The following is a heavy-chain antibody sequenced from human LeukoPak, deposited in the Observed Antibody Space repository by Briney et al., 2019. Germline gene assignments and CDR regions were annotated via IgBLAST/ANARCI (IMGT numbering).Heavy chain of an antibody. D-gene: IGHD5-12*01. J-gene: IGHJ4*02. CDR2: IYSGGST. Sequence: PGGSLRLSCAASGFTFSSYSMNWVRQAPGKGLEWVSVIYSGGSTYYADSVKGRFTISRDNSKNTLYLQMNSLRAEDTAVYYCACMVATSGFDYWGQGTLVTVSS. CDR3: ACMVATSGFDY. CDR1: GFTFSSYS. V-gene: IGHV3-66*01.